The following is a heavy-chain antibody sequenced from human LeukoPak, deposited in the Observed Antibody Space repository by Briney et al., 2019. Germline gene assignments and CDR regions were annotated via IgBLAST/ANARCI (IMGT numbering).Heavy chain of an antibody. CDR2: IWYDGSNK. Sequence: PGGSLRLSCAASGFTFSSCGMHWVRQAPGKGLEWVAVIWYDGSNKYYADSVKGRFTISRDNSKNTLYLQMNSLRAEDTAVYYCAKVLGYCSSTSCYGGYFDYWGQGTLVTVSS. CDR3: AKVLGYCSSTSCYGGYFDY. D-gene: IGHD2-2*01. J-gene: IGHJ4*02. V-gene: IGHV3-33*06. CDR1: GFTFSSCG.